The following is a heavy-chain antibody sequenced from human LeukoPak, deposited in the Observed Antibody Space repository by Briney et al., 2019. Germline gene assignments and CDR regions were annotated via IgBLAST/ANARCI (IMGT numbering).Heavy chain of an antibody. D-gene: IGHD1-26*01. CDR3: ARDKVGATPVLFDY. J-gene: IGHJ4*02. Sequence: ASVKVSCKASGYTFTSYGISWVRQAPGQGLEWMGWISAYNGNTNYAQKLQGRVTMTTDTSTSTAYMELRGLRSDDTAVYYCARDKVGATPVLFDYWGQGTLVTVSS. V-gene: IGHV1-18*01. CDR1: GYTFTSYG. CDR2: ISAYNGNT.